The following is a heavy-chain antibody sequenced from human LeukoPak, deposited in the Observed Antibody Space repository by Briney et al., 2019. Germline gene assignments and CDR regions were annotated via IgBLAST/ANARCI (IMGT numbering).Heavy chain of an antibody. CDR3: ARDFRSGPRSYYNPFLAY. D-gene: IGHD3-10*01. V-gene: IGHV3-30-3*01. CDR1: GFTFFNYA. Sequence: PGRSLRLSCSASGFTFFNYAIHWVRQAPGKGLEWVAAISNDGTNAYYTDSVRGRFTISTDNSKNTVYLQMNSLRAEDTAVYYCARDFRSGPRSYYNPFLAYWGQGTLVTVSS. J-gene: IGHJ4*02. CDR2: ISNDGTNA.